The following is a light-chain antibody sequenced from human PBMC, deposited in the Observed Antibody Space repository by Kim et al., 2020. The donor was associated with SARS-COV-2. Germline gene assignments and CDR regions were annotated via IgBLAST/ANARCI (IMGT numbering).Light chain of an antibody. CDR2: SND. V-gene: IGLV1-44*01. CDR1: SSNIGSNV. CDR3: AAWDDSLKGSV. Sequence: GQRVTISCSGSSSNIGSNVINWYQQLPGTAPKLLMYSNDYRPSGVPDRFSGSKSGTSASLAISGLQSEDEADYYCAAWDDSLKGSVFGGGTQLTVL. J-gene: IGLJ3*02.